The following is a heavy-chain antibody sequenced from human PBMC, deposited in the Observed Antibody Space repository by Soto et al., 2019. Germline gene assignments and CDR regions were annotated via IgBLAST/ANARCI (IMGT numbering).Heavy chain of an antibody. CDR2: IKWNSGSI. CDR3: AKGSVIIVAGAFDF. D-gene: IGHD3-22*01. CDR1: GFTFDEYA. V-gene: IGHV3-9*01. J-gene: IGHJ3*01. Sequence: GGSLRLSCAASGFTFDEYAMHWVRQAPGKGLEWVSGIKWNSGSIDYADSVKGRFTISRDNAKNSLYLEMNSLRAEDTALYYCAKGSVIIVAGAFDFWGPGTMVTVSS.